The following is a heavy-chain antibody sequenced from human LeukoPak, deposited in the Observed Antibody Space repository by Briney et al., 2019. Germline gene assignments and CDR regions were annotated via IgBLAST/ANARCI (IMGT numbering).Heavy chain of an antibody. CDR3: ARDSRGGYCYGPCYYMDV. CDR2: INPNSGGT. D-gene: IGHD5-18*01. Sequence: ASVKVSCKASGYTFTGYYMHWVRQAPGQGLEWMGWINPNSGGTNYAQKFQGRVTMTRDTSISTAYMELSRLRSDDTAVYYCARDSRGGYCYGPCYYMDVWGKGTTVTISS. J-gene: IGHJ6*03. V-gene: IGHV1-2*02. CDR1: GYTFTGYY.